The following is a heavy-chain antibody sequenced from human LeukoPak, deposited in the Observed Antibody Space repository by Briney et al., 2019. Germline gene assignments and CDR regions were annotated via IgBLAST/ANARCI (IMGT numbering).Heavy chain of an antibody. CDR2: IIPILGIA. D-gene: IGHD3-9*01. Sequence: LRDSVKVSCKASGGTFSSYAISWVRQAPGQGLEWMGRIIPILGIANYAQKFQGRVTITADKSTSTAYMELSSLRSEDTAVYYCARERDDILTGSFDYWGQGTLVTVPS. J-gene: IGHJ4*02. V-gene: IGHV1-69*04. CDR1: GGTFSSYA. CDR3: ARERDDILTGSFDY.